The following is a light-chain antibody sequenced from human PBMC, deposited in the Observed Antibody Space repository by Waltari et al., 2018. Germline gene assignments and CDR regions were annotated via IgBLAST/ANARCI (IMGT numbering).Light chain of an antibody. CDR3: QSFDSTLSGSI. V-gene: IGLV1-40*01. CDR2: GNT. J-gene: IGLJ2*01. Sequence: QSVLTQPPSVSGAPGQRVAIPSPGSHSNIGAGYDVHWYQQLPGTAPKLLIYGNTNRPSGVPDRFSGSKSGTSASLAITGLQAEDEADYYCQSFDSTLSGSIFGGGTKVTVL. CDR1: HSNIGAGYD.